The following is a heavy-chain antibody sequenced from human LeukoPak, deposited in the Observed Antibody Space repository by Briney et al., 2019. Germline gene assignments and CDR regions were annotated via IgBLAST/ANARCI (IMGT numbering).Heavy chain of an antibody. Sequence: SETLSLTCTVSGGSISNYYWSWIRQPPGKGLERIGYTSGSISDNPSLKSRVAVSVDPSQNQVSLSLTSVTAADTAVYYCARVLAIFGLDTTDFYMDVWGKGTTVTVSS. CDR2: TSGSI. CDR1: GGSISNYY. CDR3: ARVLAIFGLDTTDFYMDV. V-gene: IGHV4-59*01. J-gene: IGHJ6*03. D-gene: IGHD3/OR15-3a*01.